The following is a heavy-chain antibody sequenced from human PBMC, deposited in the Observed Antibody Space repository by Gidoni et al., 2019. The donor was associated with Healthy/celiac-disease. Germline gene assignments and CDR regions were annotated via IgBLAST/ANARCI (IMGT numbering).Heavy chain of an antibody. D-gene: IGHD1-7*01. J-gene: IGHJ4*02. V-gene: IGHV4-34*01. CDR2: INHSGST. CDR3: ARGRYNWNYQGPLVY. CDR1: GGSFSGYY. Sequence: QVQLQQWGAGLLKPSETLSLTCAVYGGSFSGYYWSWIRQPPGKGLEWIGEINHSGSTNYNPSLKSRVTISVDTSKNQFSLKLSSVTAADTAVYYCARGRYNWNYQGPLVYWGQGTLVTVSS.